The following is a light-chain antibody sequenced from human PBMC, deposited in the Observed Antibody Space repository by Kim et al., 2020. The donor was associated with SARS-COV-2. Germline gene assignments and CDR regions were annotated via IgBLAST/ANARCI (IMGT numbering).Light chain of an antibody. CDR3: QVWDSSSDHVI. J-gene: IGLJ2*01. CDR2: NDA. Sequence: PGNTASITCGGNNIERLSVHCYQHKPGQAPTSVIYNDADRPSGIPARFSGSNSANTATLTITGVEAGDEADYYCQVWDSSSDHVIFGGGTQLTVL. CDR1: NIERLS. V-gene: IGLV3-21*04.